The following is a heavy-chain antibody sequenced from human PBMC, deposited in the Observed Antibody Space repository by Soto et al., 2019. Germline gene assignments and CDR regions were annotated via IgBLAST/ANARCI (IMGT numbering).Heavy chain of an antibody. CDR2: INHSGST. Sequence: PSETLSLTCAVYGGSFSGYYWSWIRQPPGKGLEWIGEINHSGSTNYNPSLKSRVTISVDTSKNQFSLKLSSVTAADTAVYYCARGGDTAMVAFGYWGQGTLVTVSS. CDR3: ARGGDTAMVAFGY. D-gene: IGHD5-18*01. J-gene: IGHJ4*02. CDR1: GGSFSGYY. V-gene: IGHV4-34*01.